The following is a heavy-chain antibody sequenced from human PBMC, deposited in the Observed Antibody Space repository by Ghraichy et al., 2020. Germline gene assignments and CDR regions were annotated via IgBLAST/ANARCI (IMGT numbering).Heavy chain of an antibody. CDR1: GGSFSGYY. CDR2: INHSGST. CDR3: ARRLATPRYRIAVAGNSYFDY. V-gene: IGHV4-34*01. J-gene: IGHJ4*02. Sequence: SETLSLTCAVYGGSFSGYYWSWIRQPPGKGLEWIGEINHSGSTNYNPSLKSRVTISVDTSKNQFSLKLSSVTAADTAVYYCARRLATPRYRIAVAGNSYFDYWGQGTLVTVSS. D-gene: IGHD6-19*01.